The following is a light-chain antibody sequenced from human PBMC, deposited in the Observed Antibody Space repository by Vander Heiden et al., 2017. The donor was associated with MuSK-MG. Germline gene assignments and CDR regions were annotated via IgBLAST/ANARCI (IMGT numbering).Light chain of an antibody. Sequence: EFVLTQSPGILSLSPGERATLSCRASERVSSTYLAWYQQKPGQSPRLLMSGASSRATGTPDRFSGSGSGTDFTLTIGGLEPEDFAVYYCQRFGRSPLTFGGGTKLERK. CDR2: GAS. CDR3: QRFGRSPLT. CDR1: ERVSSTY. V-gene: IGKV3-20*01. J-gene: IGKJ4*01.